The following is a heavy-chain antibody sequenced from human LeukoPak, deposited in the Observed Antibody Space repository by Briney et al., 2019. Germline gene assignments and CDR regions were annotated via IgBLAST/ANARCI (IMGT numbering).Heavy chain of an antibody. CDR1: GFTFSSYS. J-gene: IGHJ5*02. D-gene: IGHD6-19*01. CDR2: ISSSSYI. V-gene: IGHV3-21*01. CDR3: ARTRAVAGTIGWFDP. Sequence: GGSLRLSCAASGFTFSSYSMNWVRQAPGKGLEWVSSISSSSYIYYADSVKGRFTISRDNAKNSLYLQMNSLRAEDTAVYYCARTRAVAGTIGWFDPWGQGTLVTVSS.